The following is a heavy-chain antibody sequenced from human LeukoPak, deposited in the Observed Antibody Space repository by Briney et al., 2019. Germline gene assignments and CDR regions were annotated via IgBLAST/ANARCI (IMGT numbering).Heavy chain of an antibody. D-gene: IGHD2-8*02. CDR3: AVLDGGVSFDV. CDR1: GFTFADYE. V-gene: IGHV3-48*03. CDR2: ISNIARDI. Sequence: PGGSLRLSCEASGFTFADYEMNWVRQAPGKGLEWVSYISNIARDIYYADSVKGRFTISRDNAKKSLYLQKDSLRAEDTAIYYCAVLDGGVSFDVWGQGTKVTVSS. J-gene: IGHJ3*01.